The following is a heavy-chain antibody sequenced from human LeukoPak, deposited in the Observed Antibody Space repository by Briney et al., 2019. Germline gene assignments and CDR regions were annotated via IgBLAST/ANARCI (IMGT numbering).Heavy chain of an antibody. V-gene: IGHV3-7*05. D-gene: IGHD1-26*01. J-gene: IGHJ4*02. CDR3: ASSEPPRTRRFDY. CDR2: IHQDGSEK. Sequence: PGGSLRLSCAASGFTFSSYWMTWVRQAPGKGLEWVANIHQDGSEKYYVDSVKGRFTISRDNAKNSLYLQLNSLRAEDTAVYYCASSEPPRTRRFDYWGQGTLVTVSS. CDR1: GFTFSSYW.